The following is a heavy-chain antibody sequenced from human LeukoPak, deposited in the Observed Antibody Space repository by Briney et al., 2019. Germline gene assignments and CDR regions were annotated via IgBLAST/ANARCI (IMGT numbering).Heavy chain of an antibody. J-gene: IGHJ4*02. CDR1: GFTFSNFG. CDR2: IWHDGSTK. V-gene: IGHV3-33*01. D-gene: IGHD2-21*01. CDR3: ARDYTSFIVGNMLLD. Sequence: PGTSLRLSCAASGFTFSNFGMHWVRQAPGKGLEWGAVIWHDGSTKYYGDSVKGRFTISRDNSKNTLSLQMNSLRAEDTAVYYCARDYTSFIVGNMLLDWGQGTLVTVSS.